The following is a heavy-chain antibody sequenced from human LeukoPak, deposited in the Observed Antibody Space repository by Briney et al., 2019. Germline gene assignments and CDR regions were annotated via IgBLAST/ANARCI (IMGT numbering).Heavy chain of an antibody. D-gene: IGHD5-18*01. CDR1: GGSLSSYY. CDR2: IYYSGST. CDR3: ASQVYSYGLYYYYGMDV. J-gene: IGHJ6*02. Sequence: SETLSLTCTVSGGSLSSYYWSWIRQPPGKGLEWIGYIYYSGSTNYNPSLKSRVTISVDTSKNQFSLKLSSVTAADTAVYYCASQVYSYGLYYYYGMDVWGQGTTVTVSS. V-gene: IGHV4-59*01.